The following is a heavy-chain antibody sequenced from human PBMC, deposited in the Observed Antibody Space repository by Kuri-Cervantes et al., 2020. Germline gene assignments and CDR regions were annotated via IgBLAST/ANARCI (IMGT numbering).Heavy chain of an antibody. J-gene: IGHJ4*02. V-gene: IGHV1-3*01. CDR2: INAGNGNT. CDR1: GYTFTSYA. Sequence: ASVKVSCKASGYTFTSYAMHWVRQAPGQRLEWMGWINAGNGNTKYSQKFQGRVTITRDTSTSTVYMEVMSLRSDDTAVYYCARHRDAYYNFWSGSAYWGQGTLVTVSS. D-gene: IGHD3-3*01. CDR3: ARHRDAYYNFWSGSAY.